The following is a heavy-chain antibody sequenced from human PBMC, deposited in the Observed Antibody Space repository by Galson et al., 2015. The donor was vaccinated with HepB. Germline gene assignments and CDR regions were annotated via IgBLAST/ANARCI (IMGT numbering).Heavy chain of an antibody. Sequence: SLRLSCAASGFTVSSNYMSWVRQAPGKGLEWVSVIYSGGSTYYADSVKGRFTISRDNSKNTLYLQMNSLRAEDTAVYYCARDSRTIFGVGYYGMDVWGQGTTVTVSS. D-gene: IGHD3-3*01. CDR2: IYSGGST. J-gene: IGHJ6*02. CDR3: ARDSRTIFGVGYYGMDV. CDR1: GFTVSSNY. V-gene: IGHV3-53*01.